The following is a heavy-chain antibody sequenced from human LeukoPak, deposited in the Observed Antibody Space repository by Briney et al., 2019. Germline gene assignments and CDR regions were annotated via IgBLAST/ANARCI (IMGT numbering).Heavy chain of an antibody. CDR3: ARGAFDYPGRDYFDY. J-gene: IGHJ4*02. CDR1: GFSFSGYS. Sequence: PGGSLRLSCAASGFSFSGYSMNWVRQAPGKGLEWVSSISSRSSYIYYADSLKGRFTISRDNAKNSLHLQMKGLRVEDTAVYYCARGAFDYPGRDYFDYWGQGTQVTASS. V-gene: IGHV3-21*06. D-gene: IGHD3-9*01. CDR2: ISSRSSYI.